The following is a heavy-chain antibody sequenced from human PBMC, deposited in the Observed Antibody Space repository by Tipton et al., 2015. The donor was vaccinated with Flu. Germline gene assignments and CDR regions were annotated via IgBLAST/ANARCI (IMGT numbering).Heavy chain of an antibody. J-gene: IGHJ2*01. CDR2: IYPGDSDT. D-gene: IGHD3-3*01. CDR1: GYSFTSYW. Sequence: QLVQSGAEVKKPGESLKISCKGSGYSFTSYWIDWARQMPGKGLEWMGIIYPGDSDTRYSPSFQGQVTISADKSISTAYLQWSSLKASDTAMYYCARQHYDFWSGYYKSGWYFDLWGRGTLVTVSS. V-gene: IGHV5-51*01. CDR3: ARQHYDFWSGYYKSGWYFDL.